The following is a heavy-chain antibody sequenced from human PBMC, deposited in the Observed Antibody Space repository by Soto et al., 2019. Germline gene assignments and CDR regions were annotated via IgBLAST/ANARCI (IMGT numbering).Heavy chain of an antibody. CDR3: AKGPYSPVVATTKTHFDY. D-gene: IGHD5-12*01. CDR2: ISWNSGSI. CDR1: GFTFDDYA. V-gene: IGHV3-9*01. Sequence: EVQLVESGGGLVQPGRSLRLSCAASGFTFDDYAMHWVRQAPGKGLEWVSGISWNSGSIGYADSVKGRFTISRDNANNSLYLQMSSLRAEDTALYYCAKGPYSPVVATTKTHFDYWGQGTLVTVSS. J-gene: IGHJ4*02.